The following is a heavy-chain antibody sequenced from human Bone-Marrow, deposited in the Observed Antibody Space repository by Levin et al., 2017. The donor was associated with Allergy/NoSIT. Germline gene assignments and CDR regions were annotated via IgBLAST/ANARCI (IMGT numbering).Heavy chain of an antibody. CDR2: ISGSGGST. Sequence: PGGSLRLSCAASGFTFSSYAMSWVRQAPGKGLEWVSAISGSGGSTYYADSVKGRFTISRDNSKNTLYLQMNSLRAEDTAVYYCAKDRRRYYDILTGYYIGPYYFDYWGQGTLVTVSS. V-gene: IGHV3-23*01. J-gene: IGHJ4*02. CDR1: GFTFSSYA. D-gene: IGHD3-9*01. CDR3: AKDRRRYYDILTGYYIGPYYFDY.